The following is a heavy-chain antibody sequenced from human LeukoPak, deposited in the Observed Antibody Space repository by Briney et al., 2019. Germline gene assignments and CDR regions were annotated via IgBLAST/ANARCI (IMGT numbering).Heavy chain of an antibody. V-gene: IGHV4-59*08. CDR2: VYYTGST. D-gene: IGHD6-6*01. CDR3: ARHFAYSSSSYFDY. Sequence: PSETLSLTCSVSGSSVSNYYWSWIRQPPGKGLEWIGYVYYTGSTNYNPSLKSRVTMIEDKSKNQFSLRLYSVTVADMAVYYCARHFAYSSSSYFDYWGQGSLVTVSS. J-gene: IGHJ4*02. CDR1: GSSVSNYY.